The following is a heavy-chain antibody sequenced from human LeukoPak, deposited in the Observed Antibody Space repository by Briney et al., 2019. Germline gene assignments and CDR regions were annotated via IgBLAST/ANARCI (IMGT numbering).Heavy chain of an antibody. CDR2: IIPIFGTA. CDR3: ASGGKRQAGGYFDY. V-gene: IGHV1-69*13. CDR1: SSYA. Sequence: SVKVSCKASSSYAISWVRQAPGQGLEWMGGIIPIFGTANYAQKFQGRVTITADESTSTAYMELSSLRSEDTAMYYCASGGKRQAGGYFDYWGQGTLVTVSS. D-gene: IGHD4-23*01. J-gene: IGHJ4*02.